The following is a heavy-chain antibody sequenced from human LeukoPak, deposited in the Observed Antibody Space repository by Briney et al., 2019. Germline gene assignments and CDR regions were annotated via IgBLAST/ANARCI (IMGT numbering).Heavy chain of an antibody. J-gene: IGHJ4*02. V-gene: IGHV4-4*07. Sequence: SETLSLTCNVSGASFNYYYWSWIRQPAGRGLEWIGRVYLGGSTNYNPSLKSRAMISLDMANNQFSLRLSSVTAADTAIYYCARDHCDDAACYPFDRWGQGTLVTVSS. CDR3: ARDHCDDAACYPFDR. CDR1: GASFNYYY. D-gene: IGHD2-21*01. CDR2: VYLGGST.